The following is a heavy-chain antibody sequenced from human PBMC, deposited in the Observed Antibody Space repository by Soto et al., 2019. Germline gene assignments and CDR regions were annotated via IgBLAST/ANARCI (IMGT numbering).Heavy chain of an antibody. D-gene: IGHD3-3*01. CDR2: IKSKTDGGTT. Sequence: EVQLEESGGGLVKPGGSLRLSCAASGFTFSNAWMSWVRQAPGKGLEWVGRIKSKTDGGTTDYAAPVKGRFTISRDDSKNTQYLQMNSLRAEDTAVYYCTTHKLRFLEWLALRSYFYYWGQGTLVTVSS. CDR1: GFTFSNAW. V-gene: IGHV3-15*01. CDR3: TTHKLRFLEWLALRSYFYY. J-gene: IGHJ4*02.